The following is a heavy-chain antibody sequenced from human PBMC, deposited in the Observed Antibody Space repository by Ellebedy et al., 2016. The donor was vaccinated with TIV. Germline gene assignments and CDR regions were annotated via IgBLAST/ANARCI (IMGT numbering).Heavy chain of an antibody. CDR2: ISSSSSTI. J-gene: IGHJ4*02. V-gene: IGHV3-48*04. D-gene: IGHD2-2*01. CDR3: AREPRGGIECSSTSCHDY. CDR1: GFTFSSYS. Sequence: GGSLRLXXAASGFTFSSYSMNWVRQAPGKGLEWVSYISSSSSTIYYADSVKGRFTISRDNAKNSLYLQMNSLRAEDTAVYYCAREPRGGIECSSTSCHDYWGQGTLVTVSS.